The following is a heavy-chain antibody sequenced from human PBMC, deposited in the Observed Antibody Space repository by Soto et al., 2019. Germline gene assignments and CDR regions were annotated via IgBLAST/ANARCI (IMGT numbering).Heavy chain of an antibody. J-gene: IGHJ4*02. CDR2: ISYDGSQK. CDR3: AKDDYAEYGLYDY. CDR1: GFTFSNYG. Sequence: QVQLVESGGGVVQPGRSLRLSCAASGFTFSNYGMHWVRQPPGKGLEWVALISYDGSQKSYADAVKGRFTVPRDNSKNTVYLQMNSLSGEDTAVYYCAKDDYAEYGLYDYWGQGTLVTVSS. D-gene: IGHD4-17*01. V-gene: IGHV3-30*18.